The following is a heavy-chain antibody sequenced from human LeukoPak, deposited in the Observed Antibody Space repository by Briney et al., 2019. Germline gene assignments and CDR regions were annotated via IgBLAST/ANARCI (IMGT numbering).Heavy chain of an antibody. CDR2: ISVSGGT. CDR1: GSASTFSSYA. J-gene: IGHJ4*02. D-gene: IGHD5-12*01. CDR3: AARGSGYDYY. V-gene: IGHV3-23*01. Sequence: GGSLRLSCADSGSASTFSSYAMSWVRQAPGKGLGWVSAISVSGGTYYADSVKGRFTISRDKSRNTLYLQMNSLRAEDTAVYYCAARGSGYDYYWGQGTLVTVSS.